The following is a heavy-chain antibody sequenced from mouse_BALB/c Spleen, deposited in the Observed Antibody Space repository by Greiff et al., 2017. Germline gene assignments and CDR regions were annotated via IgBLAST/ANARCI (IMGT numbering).Heavy chain of an antibody. V-gene: IGHV1-61*01. J-gene: IGHJ4*01. CDR3: ARGDYDGYYAMDY. D-gene: IGHD2-4*01. CDR1: GYSFTSYW. Sequence: VQLQQPGAELVRPGASVKLSCKASGYSFTSYWMNWVKQRPGQGLEWIGMRHPSDSETRLNQKFKDKATLTVDKSSSTAYMQLSSPTSEYSAVYYCARGDYDGYYAMDYWGQGTSVTVSS. CDR2: RHPSDSET.